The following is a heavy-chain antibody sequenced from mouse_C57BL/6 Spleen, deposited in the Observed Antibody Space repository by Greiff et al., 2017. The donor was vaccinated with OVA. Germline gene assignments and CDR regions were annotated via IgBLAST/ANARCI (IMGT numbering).Heavy chain of an antibody. Sequence: VQLQESGPELVKPGASVKIPCKASGYTFTDYNMDWVKQSHGQSLEWIGDINPNNGGTIYNQKFKGTATLTVDKSSSTAYMELRSLTSEDAAVYYCARRVEMGGYDFDYWGQGTTLTVSS. J-gene: IGHJ2*01. V-gene: IGHV1-18*01. D-gene: IGHD1-3*01. CDR2: INPNNGGT. CDR1: GYTFTDYN. CDR3: ARRVEMGGYDFDY.